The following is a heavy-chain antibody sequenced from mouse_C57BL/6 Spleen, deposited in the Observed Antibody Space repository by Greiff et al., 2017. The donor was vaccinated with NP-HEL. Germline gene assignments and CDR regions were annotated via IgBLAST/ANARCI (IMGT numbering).Heavy chain of an antibody. D-gene: IGHD1-1*01. J-gene: IGHJ4*01. V-gene: IGHV1-80*01. CDR1: GYAFSSYW. Sequence: VQLQQSGAELVKPGASVKISCKASGYAFSSYWMNWVKQRPGKGLEWIGQIYPGDGDTNYNGKFKGKATLTADKSSSTAYMQLSSLTSEDSAVYFCARYPITTEAMDYWGQGTSVTVSS. CDR2: IYPGDGDT. CDR3: ARYPITTEAMDY.